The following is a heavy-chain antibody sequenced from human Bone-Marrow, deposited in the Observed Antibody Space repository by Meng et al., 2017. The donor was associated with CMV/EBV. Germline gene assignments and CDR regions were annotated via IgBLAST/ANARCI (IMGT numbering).Heavy chain of an antibody. CDR1: GFTFSSYA. V-gene: IGHV3-30*04. CDR3: ARDESCSSTSCYGLGFDY. J-gene: IGHJ4*02. CDR2: ISYDGSNK. D-gene: IGHD2-2*01. Sequence: GGSLRLSCAASGFTFSSYAMHWVRQAPGKGLEWVAVISYDGSNKYYADSVKGRFTISRDNSKNTLYLQMNSLRAEDTAVYYCARDESCSSTSCYGLGFDYWGQGTLVTLSS.